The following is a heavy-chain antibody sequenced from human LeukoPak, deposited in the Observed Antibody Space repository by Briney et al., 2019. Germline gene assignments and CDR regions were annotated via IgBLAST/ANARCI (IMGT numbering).Heavy chain of an antibody. CDR1: GYTFINYG. V-gene: IGHV1-18*01. CDR3: ARETGTPHFDY. J-gene: IGHJ4*02. CDR2: INVYNANT. Sequence: ASVKVSCKASGYTFINYGITWVRQAPGQGLEWMGWINVYNANTNYAQKLQGRVTMTTDTSTSTAYMELRGLTSDDTAVYYCARETGTPHFDYWGQGTLVTVSS. D-gene: IGHD1-7*01.